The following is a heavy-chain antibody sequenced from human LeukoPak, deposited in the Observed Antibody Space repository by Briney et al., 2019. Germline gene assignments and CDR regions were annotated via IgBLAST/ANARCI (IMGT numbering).Heavy chain of an antibody. Sequence: SVKVSCKASGGTFSSYAISWVRQAPGQGLEWMGRIIPILGIANYAQKFQGRVTMTRDTSTSTVYMELSSLRSEDTAVYYCARSRPDGTIYGMDVWGQGTTVTVSS. V-gene: IGHV1-69*04. CDR2: IIPILGIA. CDR3: ARSRPDGTIYGMDV. D-gene: IGHD6-13*01. J-gene: IGHJ6*02. CDR1: GGTFSSYA.